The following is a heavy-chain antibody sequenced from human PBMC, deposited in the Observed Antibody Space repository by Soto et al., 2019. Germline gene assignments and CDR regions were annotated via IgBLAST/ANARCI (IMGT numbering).Heavy chain of an antibody. Sequence: PGGSLRLSCAASGFTFSDYYMSWIRQAPGKGLEWVSYISSSGSTIYYADSVKGRFTISRDNAKNSLYLQMNSLRAEDTAVYYCARYITYNWNDALKIWGQGTLVTVSS. CDR1: GFTFSDYY. CDR3: ARYITYNWNDALKI. CDR2: ISSSGSTI. V-gene: IGHV3-11*01. D-gene: IGHD1-1*01. J-gene: IGHJ4*02.